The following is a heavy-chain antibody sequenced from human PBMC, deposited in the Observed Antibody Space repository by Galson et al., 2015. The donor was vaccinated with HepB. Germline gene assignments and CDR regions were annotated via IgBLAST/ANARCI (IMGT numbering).Heavy chain of an antibody. CDR1: GFTFSSYA. D-gene: IGHD2-2*01. Sequence: SLRLSCAASGFTFSSYAMRWVRQAPGKGLEWVAVISYDGSNKYYADSVKGRFTISRDNSKNTLYLQMNSLRAEDTAVYYCARDWYCSSTTSYYFDYWGQGTLVTVSS. CDR2: ISYDGSNK. V-gene: IGHV3-30-3*01. CDR3: ARDWYCSSTTSYYFDY. J-gene: IGHJ4*02.